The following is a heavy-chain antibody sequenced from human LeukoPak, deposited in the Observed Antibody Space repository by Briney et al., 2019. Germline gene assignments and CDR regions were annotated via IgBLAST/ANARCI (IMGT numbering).Heavy chain of an antibody. CDR2: IYHSGST. CDR3: AKIGYYYGPDY. V-gene: IGHV4-38-2*01. CDR1: GYSISSGYY. Sequence: SETLSLTCAVSGYSISSGYYWGWIRQPPGKGLEWIGSIYHSGSTYYNPFLKSRVTISVDTSKNQFSLKLSSVTAADTAVYYCAKIGYYYGPDYWGQGTLVTVSS. J-gene: IGHJ4*02. D-gene: IGHD3-10*01.